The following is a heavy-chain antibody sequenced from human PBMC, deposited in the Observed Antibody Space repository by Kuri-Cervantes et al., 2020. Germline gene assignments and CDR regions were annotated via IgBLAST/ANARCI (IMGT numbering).Heavy chain of an antibody. J-gene: IGHJ3*02. CDR2: ISGSGDRT. V-gene: IGHV3-23*01. D-gene: IGHD3-9*01. CDR1: GFTFSSYA. CDR3: ARAWGDILTGYWGDAFDI. Sequence: GESLKISCAVSGFTFSSYAMSWVRHVPGTGPEWVSAISGSGDRTYYADSVKGRFTISRDNAKNSLYLQMNSLRAEDTAVYYCARAWGDILTGYWGDAFDIWGQGTMVTVSS.